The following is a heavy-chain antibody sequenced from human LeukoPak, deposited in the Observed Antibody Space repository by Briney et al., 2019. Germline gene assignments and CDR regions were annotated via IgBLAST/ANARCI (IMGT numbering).Heavy chain of an antibody. CDR3: VRGASHLAY. V-gene: IGHV3-23*01. J-gene: IGHJ4*02. CDR2: ISRSGAYA. Sequence: GMSLRLSCAASGFTFQNFDMSWVRRAPGKGLEWVSSISRSGAYAHYADSVKGRFTISRDNSNSTLFLQMNSLRGDDTAVYYCVRGASHLAYWGQGTLVTASS. CDR1: GFTFQNFD.